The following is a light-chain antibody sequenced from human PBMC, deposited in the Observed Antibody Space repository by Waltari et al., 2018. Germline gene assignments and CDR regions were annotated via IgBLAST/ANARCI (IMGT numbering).Light chain of an antibody. V-gene: IGKV2-28*01. CDR3: MQALQTPVT. CDR1: QSLLHSNGYKY. J-gene: IGKJ5*01. Sequence: DIVMTQSPLSLPVTPGEPVSISCRSSQSLLHSNGYKYLDWYLQKPGQSPQLLIYLGSDRASGVPDRFSGSGSGTDFTLKISRVEAEDVGVYYCMQALQTPVTFGQGTRLEIK. CDR2: LGS.